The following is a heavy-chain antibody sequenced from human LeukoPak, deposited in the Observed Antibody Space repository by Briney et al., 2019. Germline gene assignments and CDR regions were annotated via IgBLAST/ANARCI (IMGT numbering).Heavy chain of an antibody. Sequence: SETLSLTCAVYGGSFSGYYWSWFRQPPGKGLEWIGEINHSGSTNYNPSLKSRVTISVDTSKNQFSLKLSSVTAADTAVYYCARGFLGLWGQGTLVTVSS. CDR2: INHSGST. V-gene: IGHV4-34*01. CDR3: ARGFLGL. CDR1: GGSFSGYY. J-gene: IGHJ4*02.